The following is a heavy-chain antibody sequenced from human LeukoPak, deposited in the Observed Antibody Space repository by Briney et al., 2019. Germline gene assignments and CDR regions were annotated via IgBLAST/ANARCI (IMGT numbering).Heavy chain of an antibody. V-gene: IGHV3-23*01. CDR2: ISGSGGST. Sequence: GGSLRLSCAASGFTFDDYGMSWVRQAPGKGLEWVSAISGSGGSTYYADSVKGRFTISRDNSKNTLYLQMNSLRAEDTAVYYCAKAKGSAMPYYYGMDVWGQGTTVTVSS. J-gene: IGHJ6*02. CDR1: GFTFDDYG. D-gene: IGHD2-2*01. CDR3: AKAKGSAMPYYYGMDV.